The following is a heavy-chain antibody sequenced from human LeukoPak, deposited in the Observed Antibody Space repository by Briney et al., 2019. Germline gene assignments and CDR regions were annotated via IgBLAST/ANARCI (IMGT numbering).Heavy chain of an antibody. V-gene: IGHV4-61*02. D-gene: IGHD3-22*01. CDR1: GGSISSGSYY. Sequence: MTSETLSLTCTVSGGSISSGSYYWSWIRQPAGKGLEWIGRIYTSGSTNYNPSLKSRVTISVDTSKNQFSLKLSSVTAADTAVYYCARGWCDSGGYYCGYYFDYWGQGTLVTVSS. CDR2: IYTSGST. CDR3: ARGWCDSGGYYCGYYFDY. J-gene: IGHJ4*02.